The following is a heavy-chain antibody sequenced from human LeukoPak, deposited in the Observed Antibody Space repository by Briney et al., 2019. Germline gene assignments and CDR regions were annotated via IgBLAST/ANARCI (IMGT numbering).Heavy chain of an antibody. J-gene: IGHJ3*02. CDR1: GYTFTSYG. V-gene: IGHV1-18*01. D-gene: IGHD2-15*01. CDR2: ISAYNGNT. CDR3: ARTGGYCSGGSCYSTHAFDI. Sequence: ASVKVSCKASGYTFTSYGISWVRQAPGQGLEWMGWISAYNGNTNYAQKLQGRVTMTTDTSTSTAYMELRSLRSDDTAVYYCARTGGYCSGGSCYSTHAFDIWGQGTMVTVSS.